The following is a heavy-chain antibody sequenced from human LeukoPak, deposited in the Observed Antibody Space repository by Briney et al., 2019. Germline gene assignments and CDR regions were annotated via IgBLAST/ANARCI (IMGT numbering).Heavy chain of an antibody. D-gene: IGHD7-27*01. CDR2: IRYDGADK. CDR1: GFTFSNYG. CDR3: AKDGNWADY. V-gene: IGHV3-30*02. J-gene: IGHJ4*02. Sequence: GGSLRLSCVASGFTFSNYGIHWVRQAPGKGLEWVAFIRYDGADKYYADSVKGRFSISRDNSKNTLYLQMNSLRAEDTALYYCAKDGNWADYWGQGTLVTVSS.